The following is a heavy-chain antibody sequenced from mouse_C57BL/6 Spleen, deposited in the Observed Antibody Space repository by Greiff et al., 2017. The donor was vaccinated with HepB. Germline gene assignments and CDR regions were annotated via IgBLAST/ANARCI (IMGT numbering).Heavy chain of an antibody. D-gene: IGHD3-2*02. Sequence: EVKLVESGPGMVKPSQSLSLTCTVTGYSITSGYDWHWIRHFPGNNLEWMGYISYSGSTNYNPSLKSRISITHDTSKNPFFLKLNSVTTEDTATYYCARGAQAFDYWGQGTTLTVSS. CDR3: ARGAQAFDY. V-gene: IGHV3-1*01. CDR2: ISYSGST. J-gene: IGHJ2*01. CDR1: GYSITSGYD.